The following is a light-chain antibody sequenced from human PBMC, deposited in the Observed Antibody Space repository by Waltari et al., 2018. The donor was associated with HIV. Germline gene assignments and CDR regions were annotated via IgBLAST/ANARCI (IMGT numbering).Light chain of an antibody. CDR2: GAS. CDR1: QSVSSN. V-gene: IGKV3-15*01. Sequence: EIVMTQSPAALSVFPGERATLSCRANQSVSSNLAWYQQKPGQAPRPLIYGASTRATGIPARFSGSGSGTEVTLSISSLQSEDFAVYYCQQYNNGPPLTFGGGTKVEIK. CDR3: QQYNNGPPLT. J-gene: IGKJ4*01.